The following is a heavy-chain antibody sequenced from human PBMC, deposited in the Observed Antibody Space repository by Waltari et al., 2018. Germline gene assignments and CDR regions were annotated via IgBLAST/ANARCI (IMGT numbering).Heavy chain of an antibody. J-gene: IGHJ4*02. V-gene: IGHV3-21*03. CDR2: MSSSSSYI. Sequence: EVQLVESGGGLVKPGGSLSLSCAASGFTFSSYSMNWVRQAPGKGLEWVSSMSSSSSYIYYADSVKGRFTISRDNAKNSLYLQMNSLRAEDTAVYYCARGVRGNFDYWGQGTLVTVSS. D-gene: IGHD3-16*01. CDR1: GFTFSSYS. CDR3: ARGVRGNFDY.